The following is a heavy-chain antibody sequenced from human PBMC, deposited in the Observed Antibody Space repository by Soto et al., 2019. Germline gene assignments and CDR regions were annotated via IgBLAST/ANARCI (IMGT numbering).Heavy chain of an antibody. V-gene: IGHV3-66*04. CDR3: ARHGYNYGGGYFDY. J-gene: IGHJ4*02. Sequence: EVQLVESGGGLVQPGGSLRLSCAASGVTVSSNYMSWVRQAPGKGLEWVSVIYSGGSTYYADSVKGRFTISRDNSKNTWDLQMNSLRAEDTAVYYCARHGYNYGGGYFDYWGQGTLVTVSS. CDR2: IYSGGST. CDR1: GVTVSSNY. D-gene: IGHD5-18*01.